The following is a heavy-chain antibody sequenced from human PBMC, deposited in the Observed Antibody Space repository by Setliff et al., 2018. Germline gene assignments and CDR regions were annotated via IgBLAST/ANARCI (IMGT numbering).Heavy chain of an antibody. D-gene: IGHD5-12*01. Sequence: SETLSLTCTVSGGSFTPYYWSWIRQPPGKGLEWIGYVYYSGTAYYNPSLKSRVTVIVDTSKNQFSLRLSSVTAADTAVYYGARGGTFRYFDYLGQGTPVTVSS. V-gene: IGHV4-59*01. CDR2: VYYSGTA. CDR1: GGSFTPYY. CDR3: ARGGTFRYFDY. J-gene: IGHJ4*02.